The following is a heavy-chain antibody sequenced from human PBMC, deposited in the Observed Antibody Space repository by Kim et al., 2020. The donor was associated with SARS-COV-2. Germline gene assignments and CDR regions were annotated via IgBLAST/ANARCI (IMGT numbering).Heavy chain of an antibody. CDR1: GFTFSDYY. V-gene: IGHV3-11*01. Sequence: GGSLRLSCAASGFTFSDYYMSWIRQAPGKGLEWVSYISSSGSTIYYADSVKGRFTISRDNAKNSLYLQMNSLRAEDTAVYYCARDRVVFFLIGFKRYGMDGWGQGTTVTVSS. D-gene: IGHD3-10*01. CDR3: ARDRVVFFLIGFKRYGMDG. CDR2: ISSSGSTI. J-gene: IGHJ6*02.